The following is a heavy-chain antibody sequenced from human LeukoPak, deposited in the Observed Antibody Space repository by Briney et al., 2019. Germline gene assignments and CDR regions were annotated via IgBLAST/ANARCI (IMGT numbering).Heavy chain of an antibody. D-gene: IGHD5-18*01. CDR2: IYYSGST. V-gene: IGHV4-59*12. CDR1: GGSISSYY. Sequence: SETLPLTCTVSGGSISSYYWSWIRQPPGKGLEWIGYIYYSGSTNYNPSLKSRVTISVDTSKNQFSLKLSSVTAADTSLYYCAQLRYYYFDYWGQGTLVTVSS. CDR3: AQLRYYYFDY. J-gene: IGHJ4*02.